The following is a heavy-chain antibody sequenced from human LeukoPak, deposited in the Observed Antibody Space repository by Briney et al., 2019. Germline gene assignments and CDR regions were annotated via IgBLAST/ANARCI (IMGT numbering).Heavy chain of an antibody. V-gene: IGHV3-30*04. CDR1: GFTFSSYA. J-gene: IGHJ4*02. CDR3: AREVGAIFDY. CDR2: ISYDGSNK. Sequence: AGGSLRLSCAASGFTFSSYAMHWVRQAPGKGLEWVALISYDGSNKYYADSVKGRFTISRDNSENTLYLQMNSLRPEDTAVYYCAREVGAIFDYWGQGTLVTVSS. D-gene: IGHD1-26*01.